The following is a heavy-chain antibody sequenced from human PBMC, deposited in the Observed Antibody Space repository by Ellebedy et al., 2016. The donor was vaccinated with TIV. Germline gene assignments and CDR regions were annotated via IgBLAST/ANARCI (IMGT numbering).Heavy chain of an antibody. CDR3: ARDKSPYYYDSAYI. Sequence: ASVKVSCKASGGTFSSYAISWVRQAPGQGLEWMGGIIPIFGTANYAQKFQGRVTITADESTSTAYMELSSLRSEDTAVYYCARDKSPYYYDSAYIWGQGTMVTVSS. V-gene: IGHV1-69*13. D-gene: IGHD3-22*01. CDR2: IIPIFGTA. J-gene: IGHJ3*02. CDR1: GGTFSSYA.